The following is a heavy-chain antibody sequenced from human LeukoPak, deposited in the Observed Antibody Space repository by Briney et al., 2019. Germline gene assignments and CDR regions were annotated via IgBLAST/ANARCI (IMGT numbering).Heavy chain of an antibody. CDR1: GGTFSSYA. J-gene: IGHJ6*02. CDR3: ATEVRGSSGYYGDPEKYYYGMDV. D-gene: IGHD3-22*01. V-gene: IGHV1-69*13. Sequence: ASVKVSCKASGGTFSSYAISWVRQAPGQGLEWMGGIIPIFGTANYAQKFQGRVTITADESTSTAYMELSSLRSEDTAVYYCATEVRGSSGYYGDPEKYYYGMDVWGQGTTVTVSS. CDR2: IIPIFGTA.